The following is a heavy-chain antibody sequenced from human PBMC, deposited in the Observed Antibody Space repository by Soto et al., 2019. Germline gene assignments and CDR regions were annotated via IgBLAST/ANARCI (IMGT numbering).Heavy chain of an antibody. J-gene: IGHJ6*02. CDR3: AREKTSYGMDV. Sequence: QVQLVQSGAEVKKPGASVKVSCKASGYTFTSYDINWVRQATGQGLEWMGWMNPNSGNTGYTQKFQGRVTMTRNTSISTAYMELGSMRSEDTAVDYCAREKTSYGMDVWGQGTTVTVSS. CDR1: GYTFTSYD. CDR2: MNPNSGNT. V-gene: IGHV1-8*01.